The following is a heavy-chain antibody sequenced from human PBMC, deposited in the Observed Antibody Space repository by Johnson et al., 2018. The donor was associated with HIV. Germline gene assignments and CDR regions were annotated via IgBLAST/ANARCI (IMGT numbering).Heavy chain of an antibody. CDR2: ISYDGSNK. CDR1: GFTFSSYA. Sequence: QVQLVESGGGVVQPGRSLRLSCAASGFTFSSYAMHWVRQAPGKGLEWVAVISYDGSNKYFADSVKGRFTISRDNSKNTLYLQMNSLRAEDTAVYYCAKQQLARGCYALYIWGQGKMVNVSS. V-gene: IGHV3-30-3*02. D-gene: IGHD6-13*01. CDR3: AKQQLARGCYALYI. J-gene: IGHJ3*02.